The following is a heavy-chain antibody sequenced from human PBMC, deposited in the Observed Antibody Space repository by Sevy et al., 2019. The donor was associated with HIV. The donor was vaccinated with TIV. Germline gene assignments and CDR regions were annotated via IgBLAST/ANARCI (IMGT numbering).Heavy chain of an antibody. D-gene: IGHD2-15*01. CDR2: IRSKAYGGTT. Sequence: GESLKISCAASGFTFSSFFMSWVRQAPGKGLEWVGFIRSKAYGGTTEYAASVKGRFTISRDDSKSIAYLQMNSQKTEDTAVYYCTRGGVAATPPGYWGQGTLVTVSS. V-gene: IGHV3-49*04. CDR3: TRGGVAATPPGY. CDR1: GFTFSSFF. J-gene: IGHJ4*02.